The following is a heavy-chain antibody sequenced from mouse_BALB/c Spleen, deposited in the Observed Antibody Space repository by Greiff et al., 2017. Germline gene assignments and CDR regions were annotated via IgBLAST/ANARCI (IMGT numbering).Heavy chain of an antibody. V-gene: IGHV1-20*02. D-gene: IGHD1-1*01. CDR2: INPYNGDT. CDR1: GYSFTGYF. CDR3: ARSGYGSYYYAMDY. Sequence: EVQLQQSGPELVKPGASVKISCKASGYSFTGYFMNWVMQSHGKSLEWIGRINPYNGDTFYNQKFKGKATLTVDKSSSTAHMELRSLASEDSAVYYCARSGYGSYYYAMDYWGQGTSVTVSS. J-gene: IGHJ4*01.